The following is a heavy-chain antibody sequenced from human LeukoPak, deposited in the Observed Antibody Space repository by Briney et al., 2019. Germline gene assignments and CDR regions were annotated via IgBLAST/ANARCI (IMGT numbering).Heavy chain of an antibody. CDR2: IYPVDSDT. D-gene: IGHD4-17*01. V-gene: IGHV5-51*01. CDR3: TRARYYGDTYYFDY. CDR1: EYSFTNYW. Sequence: GESLKISCKGSEYSFTNYWIAWVRQMPGKGLEWMGIIYPVDSDTRYSPSFQGQVTISADKSISTAYLQWSSLKASDTAMYYCTRARYYGDTYYFDYWGQGTLVTVSS. J-gene: IGHJ4*02.